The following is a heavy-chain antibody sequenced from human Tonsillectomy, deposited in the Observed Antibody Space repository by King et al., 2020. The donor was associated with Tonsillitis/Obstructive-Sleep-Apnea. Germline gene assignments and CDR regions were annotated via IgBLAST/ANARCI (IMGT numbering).Heavy chain of an antibody. CDR2: VCWNSGNR. CDR1: GFTFDDYG. Sequence: VQLVESGGGLIQPGRSLRLSCAASGFTFDDYGMRWVRQAAERGLEWVSGVCWNSGNRSYEDSVKGRFTISRDNAKNSLYLQMSSLRTEDTALYYCVRDSGMNYYRYYMDVWGKGTTVTVSS. D-gene: IGHD1-14*01. J-gene: IGHJ6*03. CDR3: VRDSGMNYYRYYMDV. V-gene: IGHV3-9*01.